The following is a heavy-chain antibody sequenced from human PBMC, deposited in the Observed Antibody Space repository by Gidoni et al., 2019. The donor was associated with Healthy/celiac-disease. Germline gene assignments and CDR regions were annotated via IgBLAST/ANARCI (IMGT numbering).Heavy chain of an antibody. CDR1: GYTLTELS. CDR2: FDPEDVET. J-gene: IGHJ5*02. V-gene: IGHV1-24*01. D-gene: IGHD3-22*01. Sequence: QVQLVQSGAEVKKPGASVKVSCKVSGYTLTELSMHWVRQAPGQGLEWMGGFDPEDVETIYAQKFQGRVTMTEDTSTDTAYMELSSLRSEDTAVYYCATLYYDSSGYRETRNWFDPWGQGTLVTVSS. CDR3: ATLYYDSSGYRETRNWFDP.